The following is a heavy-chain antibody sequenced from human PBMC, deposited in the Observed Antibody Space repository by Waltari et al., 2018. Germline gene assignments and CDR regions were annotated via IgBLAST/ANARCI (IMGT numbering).Heavy chain of an antibody. D-gene: IGHD6-19*01. CDR2: LYYSGTT. V-gene: IGHV4-59*02. Sequence: QVQLQASGPGILRPSATLCLTCTVSGGLVSDYCWSWVRQPPGKGLEWIGYLYYSGTTNYNPSLKSRVTISVDTSKNQFSLKLNSVTAADTAVYYCATPGSGWLAPIDYWGQGALVTVSS. CDR3: ATPGSGWLAPIDY. CDR1: GGLVSDYC. J-gene: IGHJ4*02.